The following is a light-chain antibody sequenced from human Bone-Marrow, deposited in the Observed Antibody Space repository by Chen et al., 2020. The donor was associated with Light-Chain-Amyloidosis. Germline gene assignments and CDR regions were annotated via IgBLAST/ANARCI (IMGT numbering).Light chain of an antibody. Sequence: SYVLTQPPSVSVAPGRTATITCGGNNIGSKSVHWYQQKPGQAPVLVVYDDSDRRSGIPERFSGSNSGNTATLTSSRVEAGDEADYYCQVWDSGSHHYVFGTGTKVTVL. CDR3: QVWDSGSHHYV. V-gene: IGLV3-21*02. CDR2: DDS. CDR1: NIGSKS. J-gene: IGLJ1*01.